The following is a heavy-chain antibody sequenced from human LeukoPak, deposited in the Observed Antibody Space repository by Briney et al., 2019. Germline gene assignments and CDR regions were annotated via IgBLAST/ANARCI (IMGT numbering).Heavy chain of an antibody. Sequence: ASVKVSCKASGYTFTGYYIHWVRQAPGQGLEWMGRINPNSGGINYAQKFQGRVTMTRDTSVSTAYMELGSLRSDDTAVYFCARDHDTSGSYFVDYWGQGTLVTVSS. D-gene: IGHD3-22*01. J-gene: IGHJ4*02. CDR1: GYTFTGYY. CDR3: ARDHDTSGSYFVDY. V-gene: IGHV1-2*06. CDR2: INPNSGGI.